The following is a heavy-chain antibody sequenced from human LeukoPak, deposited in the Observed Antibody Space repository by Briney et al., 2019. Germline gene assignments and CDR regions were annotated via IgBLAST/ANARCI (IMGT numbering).Heavy chain of an antibody. J-gene: IGHJ6*02. CDR3: ARERTTMIGERFYYYGMDV. CDR2: IYHSGST. V-gene: IGHV4-30-2*01. D-gene: IGHD3-22*01. Sequence: SETLSLTCAVSGGSISSGGYSWSWIRQPPGKGLEWIGCIYHSGSTYYNPSLKSRVTISVHRSKNQFSLKLSSVTAADTAVYYCARERTTMIGERFYYYGMDVWGQGTTVTVSS. CDR1: GGSISSGGYS.